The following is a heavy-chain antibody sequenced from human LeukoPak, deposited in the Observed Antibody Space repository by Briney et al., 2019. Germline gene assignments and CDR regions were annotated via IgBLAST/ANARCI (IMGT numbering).Heavy chain of an antibody. Sequence: GGSLRLSCADSGFTFSSYSMNWVRQAPGKGLEWVSYISSSSSTIYYADSVKGRFTISRDNAKNSLYLQMNSLRDEDTAVYYCARGYSGSRGAFDIWGQGTMVTVSS. CDR2: ISSSSSTI. D-gene: IGHD1-26*01. CDR1: GFTFSSYS. V-gene: IGHV3-48*02. J-gene: IGHJ3*02. CDR3: ARGYSGSRGAFDI.